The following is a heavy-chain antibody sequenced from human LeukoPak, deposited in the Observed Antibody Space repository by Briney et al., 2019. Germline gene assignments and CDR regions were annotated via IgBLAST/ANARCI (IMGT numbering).Heavy chain of an antibody. V-gene: IGHV3-9*01. CDR1: GFTFDDYA. CDR3: AKRGGSGWYYFDY. D-gene: IGHD6-19*01. Sequence: GGSLRLSCAASGFTFDDYAMHWVRQAPGKGLEWVPGISWNSGSIGYADSVKGRFTISRDNAKNSLYLQMNSLRAEDTALYYCAKRGGSGWYYFDYWGQGTLVTVSS. J-gene: IGHJ4*02. CDR2: ISWNSGSI.